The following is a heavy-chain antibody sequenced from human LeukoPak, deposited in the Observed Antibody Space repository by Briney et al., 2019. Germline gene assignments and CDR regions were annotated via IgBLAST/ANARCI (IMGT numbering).Heavy chain of an antibody. J-gene: IGHJ4*02. D-gene: IGHD6-13*01. Sequence: GGSLRLSCAVSGFSVSSNYMSWVRQAPGKGLEWVSIIYSGGSTYYADSVKGRFTISRDNSKNTLYLQMNSLRAEDTAVYYCARGSRRRYSSSWHPPFDYWGQGTLVTVSS. CDR1: GFSVSSNY. CDR2: IYSGGST. CDR3: ARGSRRRYSSSWHPPFDY. V-gene: IGHV3-53*01.